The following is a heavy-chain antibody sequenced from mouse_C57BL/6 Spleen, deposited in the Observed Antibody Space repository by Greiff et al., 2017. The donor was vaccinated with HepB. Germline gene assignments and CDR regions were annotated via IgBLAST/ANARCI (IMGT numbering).Heavy chain of an antibody. CDR1: GYAFSSSW. CDR2: IYPGDGDT. Sequence: QVQLQQSGPELVKPGASVKISCKASGYAFSSSWMNWVKQRPGKGLEWIGRIYPGDGDTNYNGKFKGKATLTADKSSSTAYMQLSSLTSEDSAVYFCASYYGSSYCDYWGQGTTLTVSS. CDR3: ASYYGSSYCDY. J-gene: IGHJ2*01. V-gene: IGHV1-82*01. D-gene: IGHD1-1*01.